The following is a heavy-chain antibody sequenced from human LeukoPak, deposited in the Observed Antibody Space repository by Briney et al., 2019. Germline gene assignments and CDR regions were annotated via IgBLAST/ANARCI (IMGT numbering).Heavy chain of an antibody. D-gene: IGHD2-2*01. CDR1: GGSISSSSYY. V-gene: IGHV4-39*01. CDR3: AGSVCSSTICPFDY. Sequence: SETLSLTCTVSGGSISSSSYYWGWIRQPPGKGLEWIGSIYYSGSTYYHPSLKSRVTISVDTSKNQFSLKLSSVTAADTAVYYCAGSVCSSTICPFDYWGQGTVVTVSS. J-gene: IGHJ4*02. CDR2: IYYSGST.